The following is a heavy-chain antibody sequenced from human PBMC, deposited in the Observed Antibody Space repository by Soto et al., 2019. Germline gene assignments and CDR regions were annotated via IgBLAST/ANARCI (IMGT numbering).Heavy chain of an antibody. Sequence: PSETLSLTCTVSGGSISSYYWSWIRQPPGKGLEWIGYIYYSGSTNYNPSLKSRVTISVDTSKNQFSLKLSSVTAADTAVYYCARAPSSFGQPFDYWGQGTLVIVS. D-gene: IGHD3-10*01. CDR2: IYYSGST. CDR1: GGSISSYY. J-gene: IGHJ4*02. V-gene: IGHV4-59*01. CDR3: ARAPSSFGQPFDY.